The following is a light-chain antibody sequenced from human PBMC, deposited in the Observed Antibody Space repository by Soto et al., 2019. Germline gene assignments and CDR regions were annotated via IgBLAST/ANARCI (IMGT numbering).Light chain of an antibody. CDR2: GAS. V-gene: IGKV1-33*01. CDR3: QHYANLPYT. J-gene: IGKJ2*01. Sequence: DIQLTQSPSSLSASVGDRVTITCQPSQDITNYLNWYQQKPGKAPRLLIAGASKLETGVPSRFSGSRSGTDYTFTIGSLQPEHIATYYCQHYANLPYTFGQGTKLEIK. CDR1: QDITNY.